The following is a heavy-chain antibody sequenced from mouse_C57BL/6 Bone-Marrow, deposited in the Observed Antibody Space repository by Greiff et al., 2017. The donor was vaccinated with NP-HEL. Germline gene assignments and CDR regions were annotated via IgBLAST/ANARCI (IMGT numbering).Heavy chain of an antibody. CDR2: IDPSDSYP. D-gene: IGHD2-4*01. CDR1: GYTFTSYW. J-gene: IGHJ3*01. CDR3: AREGPYYDYDGAWFAY. Sequence: QVQLQQPGAELVMPGASVKLSCKASGYTFTSYWLHWVKQRPGQGLEWIGEIDPSDSYPNYNQKFKGKSTLTVDKSSSTAYMQLSSLTSEDSAVYYCAREGPYYDYDGAWFAYWGQGTLVTVSA. V-gene: IGHV1-69*01.